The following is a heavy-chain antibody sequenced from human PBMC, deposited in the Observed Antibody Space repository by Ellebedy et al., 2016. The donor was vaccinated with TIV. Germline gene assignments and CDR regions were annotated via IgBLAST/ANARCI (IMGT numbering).Heavy chain of an antibody. CDR2: IKQDGSEK. CDR1: GFTFSSYW. Sequence: GGSLRLXXAASGFTFSSYWMTWVRQAPGKGLEWVANIKQDGSEKSYVDSLKGRFTISRDNAKNLLYLQINSLRAEDTAVYYCAREGSGWNRLDYWGQGTLVTVSS. D-gene: IGHD6-19*01. V-gene: IGHV3-7*01. CDR3: AREGSGWNRLDY. J-gene: IGHJ4*02.